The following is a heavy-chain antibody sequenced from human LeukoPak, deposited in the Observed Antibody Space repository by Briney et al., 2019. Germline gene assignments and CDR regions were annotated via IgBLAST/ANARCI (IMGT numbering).Heavy chain of an antibody. CDR3: AGSRWSPFPLGAAFDM. CDR2: MNPNSGNT. J-gene: IGHJ3*02. V-gene: IGHV1-8*01. D-gene: IGHD6-13*01. CDR1: GYTFTSYD. Sequence: ASVKVSCKASGYTFTSYDINWVRQGPGQGLEWMGWMNPNSGNTGYAQKFQGRVTMTRNTSISTAYMELISVRSEDTGVYYCAGSRWSPFPLGAAFDMWAEGPMVSVSS.